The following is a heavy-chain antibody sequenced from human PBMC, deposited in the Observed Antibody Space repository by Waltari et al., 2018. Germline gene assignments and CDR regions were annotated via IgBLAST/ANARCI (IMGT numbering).Heavy chain of an antibody. CDR1: GSTFTSSG. Sequence: QVSLAESGGGVVQPGGALSRCCEPCGSTFTSSGINWVRQAPGSGVEWVAFISFYGSNRYYADSVKGRFTISRDNNENTWYLQMSSLSAEDTAVYYCAKEGNVVVVPAAIVDYWGQGTLVTVSS. V-gene: IGHV3-30*02. J-gene: IGHJ4*02. D-gene: IGHD2-2*01. CDR3: AKEGNVVVVPAAIVDY. CDR2: ISFYGSNR.